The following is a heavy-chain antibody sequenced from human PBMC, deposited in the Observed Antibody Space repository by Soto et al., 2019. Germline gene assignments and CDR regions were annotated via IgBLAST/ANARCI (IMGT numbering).Heavy chain of an antibody. J-gene: IGHJ6*02. V-gene: IGHV5-51*01. CDR3: ASTLVVPADPQSGDYYYYGMDV. CDR1: GYSFTSYW. CDR2: IYPGDSDT. D-gene: IGHD2-2*01. Sequence: GESLKISCKGSGYSFTSYWIGWVRQMPGKSLEWMGIIYPGDSDTRYSPSFQGQVTISADKSISTAYLQWSSLKASDTAMYYCASTLVVPADPQSGDYYYYGMDVWGQGTTVTVSS.